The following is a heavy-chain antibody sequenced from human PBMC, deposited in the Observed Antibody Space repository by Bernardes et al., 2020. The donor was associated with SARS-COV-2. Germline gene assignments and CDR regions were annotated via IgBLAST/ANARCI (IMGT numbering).Heavy chain of an antibody. CDR2: INPDGSTT. CDR3: VRSAYYGSSRYYYAD. Sequence: GGSLVLSCIGSGFTFRSSWMHWVRQAPGTGLVWVSRINPDGSTTNYADSVTGRFTISRDNARNTVYVQMNSLTVEDTAIYYCVRSAYYGSSRYYYADWGQGARVTVSS. V-gene: IGHV3-74*01. CDR1: GFTFRSSW. D-gene: IGHD3-22*01. J-gene: IGHJ1*01.